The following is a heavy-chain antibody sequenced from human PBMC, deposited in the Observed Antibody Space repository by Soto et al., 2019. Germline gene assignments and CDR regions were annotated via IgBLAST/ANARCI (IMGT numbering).Heavy chain of an antibody. D-gene: IGHD3-3*01. Sequence: ASVKVSCKVSGYTLTELSMHWVRQAPGKGLEWKGGFDPEDGETIYAQKIQGRVTMTEDTSTDTAYMELSRLRYEDTTVYYCATAQNVLRFLEWLLPSFDYWGQGTLVTVSS. CDR2: FDPEDGET. J-gene: IGHJ4*02. CDR1: GYTLTELS. V-gene: IGHV1-24*01. CDR3: ATAQNVLRFLEWLLPSFDY.